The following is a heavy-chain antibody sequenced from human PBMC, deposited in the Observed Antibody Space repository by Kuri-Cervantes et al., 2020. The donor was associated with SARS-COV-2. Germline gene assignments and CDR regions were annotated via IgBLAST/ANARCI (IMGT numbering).Heavy chain of an antibody. CDR1: GFTFSTYD. CDR2: ISGSGSTM. Sequence: GESLKISCAASGFTFSTYDMGWVRQAPGKGLEWVSAISGSGSTMYYADSVKGRFTISRDNSKNTLYLQMNSLRAEDTAVYYCAKSPPGIAAAGAFDYWGQGTLVTVSS. V-gene: IGHV3-23*01. D-gene: IGHD6-13*01. CDR3: AKSPPGIAAAGAFDY. J-gene: IGHJ4*02.